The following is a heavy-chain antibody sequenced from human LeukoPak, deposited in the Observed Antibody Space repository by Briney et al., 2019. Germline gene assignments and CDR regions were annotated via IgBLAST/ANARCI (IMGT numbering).Heavy chain of an antibody. J-gene: IGHJ4*02. CDR1: GGSISSSSYY. CDR3: ARRTFLRSGWSY. D-gene: IGHD6-19*01. V-gene: IGHV4-39*07. CDR2: IYYSGST. Sequence: PSETLSLTCTVSGGSISSSSYYWGWIRQPPGKGLEWIGSIYYSGSTYYNPSLKSRVTISVDTSKNQFSLKLSSVTDADTAVYYCARRTFLRSGWSYWGQGTLVTVSS.